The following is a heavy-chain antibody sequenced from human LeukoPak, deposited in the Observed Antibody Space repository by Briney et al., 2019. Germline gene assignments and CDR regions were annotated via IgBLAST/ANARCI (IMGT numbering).Heavy chain of an antibody. CDR1: GYTFTSYY. D-gene: IGHD3-3*01. V-gene: IGHV1-46*01. CDR2: INPSGGST. Sequence: ASVKVSCKASGYTFTSYYMHWVRQAPGQGLEWMGIINPSGGSTSYAQKFQGRVTMTRDTSTSTVYMELSSLRSEDTAVYYCARDGRYYDFWSGYSTPNWFDPWGQGTLVTVSS. CDR3: ARDGRYYDFWSGYSTPNWFDP. J-gene: IGHJ5*02.